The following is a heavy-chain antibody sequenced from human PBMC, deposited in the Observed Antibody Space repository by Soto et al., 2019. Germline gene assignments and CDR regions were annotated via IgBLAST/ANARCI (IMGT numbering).Heavy chain of an antibody. CDR3: ARDMHAGFTHYLDP. D-gene: IGHD1-26*01. Sequence: SATLSISSVVSRGTVTCRHWSWIRRVPWQGLEWIAYTSYTGNTNNNTSLQSRVTISLDTSKNQLSLKLTSMTAADTAVYYCARDMHAGFTHYLDPWGQGTLVPVSS. J-gene: IGHJ5*02. CDR2: TSYTGNT. CDR1: RGTVTCRH. V-gene: IGHV4-59*02.